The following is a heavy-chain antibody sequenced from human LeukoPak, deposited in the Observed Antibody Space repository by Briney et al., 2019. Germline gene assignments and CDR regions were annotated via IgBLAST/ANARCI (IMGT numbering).Heavy chain of an antibody. CDR2: INPDGSGK. J-gene: IGHJ4*01. V-gene: IGHV3-7*01. CDR3: VRGGSDY. Sequence: GGSLRLSCAASGFTFSSFAMSWVRQAPGKGLEYVANINPDGSGKVYVDSVKGRFTISRDNAKNSLYLQMNSLRADDRAIYYCVRGGSDYWGQGTLVTVSS. CDR1: GFTFSSFA. D-gene: IGHD2-15*01.